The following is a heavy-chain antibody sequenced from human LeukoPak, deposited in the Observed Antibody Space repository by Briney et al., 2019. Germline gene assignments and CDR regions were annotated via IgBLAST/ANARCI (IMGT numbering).Heavy chain of an antibody. CDR3: AMPYDSSGYYYTYYFDY. CDR1: GFTFSSYA. V-gene: IGHV3-23*01. CDR2: ISGSGGST. J-gene: IGHJ4*02. D-gene: IGHD3-22*01. Sequence: GGSLRLSCAASGFTFSSYAMSWVRQAPGKGLEWVSAISGSGGSTYYADSVEGRFTISRDNSKNTLYLQMNSLRAEDAAVYYCAMPYDSSGYYYTYYFDYWGQGTLVTVSS.